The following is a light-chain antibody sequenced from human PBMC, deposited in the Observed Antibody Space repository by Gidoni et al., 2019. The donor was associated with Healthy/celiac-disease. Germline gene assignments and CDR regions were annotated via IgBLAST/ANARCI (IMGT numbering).Light chain of an antibody. Sequence: EIALTQSPGTLSLSPGERATRSCRASQSVSSSYLAWYQQKPGQAPRLLIYGASSRATGIPDRFSGSGSGTDFTLTISRLEPEDFAVYYCQQYGSSTWTFGQGTKVEIK. J-gene: IGKJ1*01. CDR2: GAS. CDR3: QQYGSSTWT. CDR1: QSVSSSY. V-gene: IGKV3-20*01.